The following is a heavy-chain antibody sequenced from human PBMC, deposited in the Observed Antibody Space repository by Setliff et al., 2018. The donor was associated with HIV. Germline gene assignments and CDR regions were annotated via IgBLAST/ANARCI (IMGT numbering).Heavy chain of an antibody. CDR2: IHYSGST. J-gene: IGHJ4*02. V-gene: IGHV4-59*08. CDR1: GGSITGHY. Sequence: SETLSLTCTVSGGSITGHYWSWIRQPPGKGLEWIGYIHYSGSTHYNPSLKSRVTMSVDTSKNQFSLKLTSVTAADMALYYCARQQTALFVDYWGQGTLVTVSS. D-gene: IGHD2-21*02. CDR3: ARQQTALFVDY.